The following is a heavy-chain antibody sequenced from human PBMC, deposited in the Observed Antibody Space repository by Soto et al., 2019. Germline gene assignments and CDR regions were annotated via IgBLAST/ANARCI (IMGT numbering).Heavy chain of an antibody. D-gene: IGHD6-19*01. CDR2: ISSSSSYI. CDR1: GFTFSSYS. Sequence: EVQLVESGGGLVKPGGSLRLSCEASGFTFSSYSMNWVRQAPGKGLEWVSSISSSSSYIYYADSVKGRFTISRDNAKNSLSLQMNSLRAEDTAVYYCARDVAVAGRGWFDPWGQGTLVTVSS. V-gene: IGHV3-21*01. J-gene: IGHJ5*02. CDR3: ARDVAVAGRGWFDP.